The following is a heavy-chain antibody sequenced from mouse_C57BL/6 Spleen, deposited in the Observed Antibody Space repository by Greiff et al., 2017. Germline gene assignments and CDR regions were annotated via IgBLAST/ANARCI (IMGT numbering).Heavy chain of an antibody. CDR1: GFTFSDYG. CDR3: ARPRSTVVEDYFDY. V-gene: IGHV5-17*01. Sequence: EVQVVESGGGLVKPGGSLKLSCAASGFTFSDYGMHWVRQAPEKGLEWVAYISSGSSTFSYADTVKGRFTISRDNAKNTRFLQMTSLRSEDTAMYYCARPRSTVVEDYFDYWGQGTTLTVSS. J-gene: IGHJ2*01. D-gene: IGHD1-1*01. CDR2: ISSGSSTF.